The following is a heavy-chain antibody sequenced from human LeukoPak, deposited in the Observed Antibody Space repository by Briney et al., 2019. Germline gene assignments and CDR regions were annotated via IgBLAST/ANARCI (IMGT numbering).Heavy chain of an antibody. CDR1: GFTFEDYA. D-gene: IGHD6-19*01. J-gene: IGHJ4*02. V-gene: IGHV3-9*01. CDR2: ISWNSGSI. Sequence: GGSLRLSCAAFGFTFEDYAMPWVRQAPGKGLEWVSGISWNSGSIGYVDSVKGRFTISRDNAKNSPYLQMNSLRAEDTALYYCAKGSGYSSGWTSVNYWGQGTLVTVSS. CDR3: AKGSGYSSGWTSVNY.